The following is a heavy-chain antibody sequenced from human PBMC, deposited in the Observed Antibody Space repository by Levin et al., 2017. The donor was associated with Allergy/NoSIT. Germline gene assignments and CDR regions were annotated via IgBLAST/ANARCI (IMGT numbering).Heavy chain of an antibody. V-gene: IGHV4-30-4*01. D-gene: IGHD3-10*01. CDR3: ARGGLPPLEWFGELSPLFDY. Sequence: RSSETLSLTCTVSGGSISSGDYYWSWIRQPPGKGLEWIGYVYYTGSTHYNPSLKSRVTISVDTSKNQFSLKLSSVTAADTAVYYCARGGLPPLEWFGELSPLFDYWGQGTLVTVSS. CDR2: VYYTGST. J-gene: IGHJ4*02. CDR1: GGSISSGDYY.